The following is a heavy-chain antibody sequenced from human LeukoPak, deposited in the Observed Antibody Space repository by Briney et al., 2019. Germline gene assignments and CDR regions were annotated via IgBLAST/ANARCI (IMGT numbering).Heavy chain of an antibody. J-gene: IGHJ2*01. CDR3: ARVYYSNSYDYWYFDL. D-gene: IGHD6-13*01. Sequence: SETLSLTCTVSGGSIRSYYWSWIRQPPGKGLEWIGYIYYSGSTNYNPSLKSRVTISVDTSKNQFSLKLSSVTAADTAVYYCARVYYSNSYDYWYFDLWGRGTLVTVSS. CDR2: IYYSGST. CDR1: GGSIRSYY. V-gene: IGHV4-59*01.